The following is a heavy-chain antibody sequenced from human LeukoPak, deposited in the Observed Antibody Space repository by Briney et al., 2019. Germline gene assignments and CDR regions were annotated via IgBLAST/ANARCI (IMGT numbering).Heavy chain of an antibody. CDR3: ARDSYYYDSSGYYFPGGFDY. V-gene: IGHV4-39*02. CDR2: IYYSGYT. J-gene: IGHJ4*02. CDR1: GGSIGSNNYY. D-gene: IGHD3-22*01. Sequence: PSETLSLTCTVSGGSIGSNNYYWGWIRQPPGKGLEWIGSIYYSGYTYYNPSLKSRVTISVDTSKNQFSLKLSSVTAADTAVYYCARDSYYYDSSGYYFPGGFDYWGQGTLVTVSS.